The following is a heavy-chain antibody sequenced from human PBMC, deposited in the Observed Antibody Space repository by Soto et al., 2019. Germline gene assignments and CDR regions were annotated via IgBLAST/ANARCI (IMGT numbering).Heavy chain of an antibody. V-gene: IGHV4-30-4*01. D-gene: IGHD3-3*01. CDR1: GGSISSGDYY. CDR3: ARGHERSLNYDFWSGQRRMDAFDI. J-gene: IGHJ3*02. CDR2: IYYSGST. Sequence: SETLSLTCTVSGGSISSGDYYWSWIRQPPGKGLEWIGYIYYSGSTYYNPSLKSRVTISVDTSKNQFSLKLSSVTAADTAVYYCARGHERSLNYDFWSGQRRMDAFDIWGQGTMVTVSS.